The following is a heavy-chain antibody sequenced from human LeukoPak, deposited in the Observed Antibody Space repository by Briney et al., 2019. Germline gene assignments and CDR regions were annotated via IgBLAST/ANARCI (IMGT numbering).Heavy chain of an antibody. J-gene: IGHJ1*01. D-gene: IGHD4-17*01. CDR3: ARGGDGDHGDGQYFQH. CDR2: IRARRHGATT. V-gene: IGHV3-49*03. Sequence: GGSLRLSCIASGFSFGDYAMSWIRQAPGKGLEWVGFIRARRHGATTESAACVKGRFTMPRDEVTRIAYVQMNSLKTEDTAVYYCARGGDGDHGDGQYFQHWGQGTLVTVSS. CDR1: GFSFGDYA.